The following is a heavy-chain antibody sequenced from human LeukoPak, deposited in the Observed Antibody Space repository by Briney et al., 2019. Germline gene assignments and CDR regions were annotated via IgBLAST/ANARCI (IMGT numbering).Heavy chain of an antibody. CDR1: GFTFSSYS. D-gene: IGHD5-12*01. CDR3: ARAISGSYYYYYMDV. J-gene: IGHJ6*03. V-gene: IGHV3-21*01. CDR2: ISSSSSYI. Sequence: PGGSLRLPCAASGFTFSSYSMNWVRQAPGKGLEWVSSISSSSSYIYYADSVKGRFTISRDNAKNSLYLQMNSLRAEDTAVYYCARAISGSYYYYYMDVWGKGTTVTVSS.